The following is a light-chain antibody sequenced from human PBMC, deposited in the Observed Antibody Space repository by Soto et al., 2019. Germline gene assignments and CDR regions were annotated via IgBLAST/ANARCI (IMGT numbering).Light chain of an antibody. J-gene: IGLJ2*01. Sequence: QSALTQPASVSGSPGQSITISCTGTSSDVGGYNDVSWYQQHPGKAPKLMIYDVSNRPSGVSNRFSGSKSGNTASLTISGLQAEDEADYHCSSYTSSSTLVFGGGTQLTVL. CDR3: SSYTSSSTLV. V-gene: IGLV2-14*01. CDR1: SSDVGGYND. CDR2: DVS.